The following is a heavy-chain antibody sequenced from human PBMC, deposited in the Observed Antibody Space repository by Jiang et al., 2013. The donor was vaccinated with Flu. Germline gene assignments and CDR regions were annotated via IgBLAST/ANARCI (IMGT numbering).Heavy chain of an antibody. V-gene: IGHV1-18*01. CDR2: ISAYNGNT. J-gene: IGHJ4*02. Sequence: QAPGQGLEWMGWISAYNGNTNYAQKPQGRVTMTTDTSTSTAYMELRSLRSDDTAVYYCARVTSYQPGETDYWGQGTLVTVSS. CDR3: ARVTSYQPGETDY. D-gene: IGHD1-26*01.